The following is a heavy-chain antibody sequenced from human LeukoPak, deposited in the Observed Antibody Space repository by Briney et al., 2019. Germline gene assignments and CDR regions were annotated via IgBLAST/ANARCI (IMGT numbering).Heavy chain of an antibody. CDR1: GFTFSSYG. CDR2: ISGSGGST. J-gene: IGHJ4*02. Sequence: GGTLRLSCAASGFTFSSYGMSWVRQAPGKGLEWVSAISGSGGSTYYADSVKGRFTISRDNSKNTLYLQMNSLRAEDTAVYYCARGTLYSGWSYYFDSWGQGTLVPVSS. V-gene: IGHV3-23*01. CDR3: ARGTLYSGWSYYFDS. D-gene: IGHD6-19*01.